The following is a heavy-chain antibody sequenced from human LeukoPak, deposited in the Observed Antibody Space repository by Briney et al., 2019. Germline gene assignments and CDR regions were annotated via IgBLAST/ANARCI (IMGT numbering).Heavy chain of an antibody. CDR1: GGTFNNHA. J-gene: IGHJ1*01. CDR2: IIPIFDTP. V-gene: IGHV1-69*01. Sequence: ASVKVSCTASGGTFNNHAISWVRQAPGQGLEWMGGIIPIFDTPSYGQNFQGRVTITADESTSTVYMDLNSLRAEDTAVYFCAKSDGEQNRFGTKCFPHWGQGTLVTGSS. D-gene: IGHD3-10*01. CDR3: AKSDGEQNRFGTKCFPH.